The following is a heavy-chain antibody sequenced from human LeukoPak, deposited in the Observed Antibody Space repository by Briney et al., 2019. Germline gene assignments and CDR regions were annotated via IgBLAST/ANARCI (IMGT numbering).Heavy chain of an antibody. CDR1: GFTFSSCG. Sequence: GRSPRLSCAASGFTFSSCGMHWVRQAPGKGLEWVAVIWYDGSNKYYADSVKGRFTISRDNSKNTLYLQMNSLRAEDTAVYYCARGGATGDVFDYWGQGTLVTVSS. V-gene: IGHV3-33*01. CDR3: ARGGATGDVFDY. J-gene: IGHJ4*02. D-gene: IGHD3-10*01. CDR2: IWYDGSNK.